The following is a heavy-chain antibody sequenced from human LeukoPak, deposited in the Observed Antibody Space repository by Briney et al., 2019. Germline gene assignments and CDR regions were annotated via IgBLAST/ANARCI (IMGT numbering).Heavy chain of an antibody. Sequence: SETLSLPCAVSDYSISSGYYWGWIRQPPGKGLEWIGNIYHTGNTYYNPSLKSRVTISLDTSKNQSSLKLSSVTAADTAVYYCARSNYYYYYMDVWGKGTTVTVSS. CDR3: ARSNYYYYYMDV. CDR2: IYHTGNT. CDR1: DYSISSGYY. J-gene: IGHJ6*03. V-gene: IGHV4-38-2*01.